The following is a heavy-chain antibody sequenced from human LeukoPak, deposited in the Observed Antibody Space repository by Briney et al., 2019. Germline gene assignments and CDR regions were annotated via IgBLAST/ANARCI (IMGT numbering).Heavy chain of an antibody. CDR3: ARHLYSSSWYFDY. CDR1: GYSFTSYW. CDR2: IYPGDSDT. J-gene: IGHJ4*02. V-gene: IGHV5-51*01. D-gene: IGHD6-13*01. Sequence: GESLKISCQGSGYSFTSYWIGWVRQMPGKGLEWMGIIYPGDSDTRYSPSFQGQVTISADKSISTAYLQWSSLKASDTAMYYCARHLYSSSWYFDYWGQGTLVTVSS.